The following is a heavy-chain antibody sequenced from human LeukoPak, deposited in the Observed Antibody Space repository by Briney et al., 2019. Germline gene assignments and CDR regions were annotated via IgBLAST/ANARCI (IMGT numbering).Heavy chain of an antibody. CDR2: IYYSGST. CDR1: GGSISGHY. CDR3: ARVGPLGYYYYGMDV. Sequence: SETLSLTCTVSGGSISGHYWSWIRQPPGKGLEWIGYIYYSGSTNYNPSLKSRVTIPVDTSKNQFSLKLSSVTAADTAVYYCARVGPLGYYYYGMDVWGQGTTVTVSS. J-gene: IGHJ6*02. V-gene: IGHV4-59*11.